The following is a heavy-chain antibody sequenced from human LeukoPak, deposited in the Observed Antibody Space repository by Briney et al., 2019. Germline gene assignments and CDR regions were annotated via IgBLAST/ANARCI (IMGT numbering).Heavy chain of an antibody. J-gene: IGHJ4*02. CDR2: IHFSGST. Sequence: MASETLSLTCTVSDASISGYYWSWIRQPPGKGLEWIGSIHFSGSTNYNPSIRSRVTISVDTSKNQLSLKLSSVTAADTAVYYCARDLGGIYFDYWGQGTLVTVSS. D-gene: IGHD1-26*01. V-gene: IGHV4-59*01. CDR1: DASISGYY. CDR3: ARDLGGIYFDY.